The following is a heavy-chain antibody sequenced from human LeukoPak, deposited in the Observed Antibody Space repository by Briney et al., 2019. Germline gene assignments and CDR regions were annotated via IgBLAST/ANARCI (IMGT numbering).Heavy chain of an antibody. D-gene: IGHD1-1*01. V-gene: IGHV4-34*01. CDR3: AVQLPPYYYYYYGMDV. CDR1: GGSFSGYY. Sequence: PSGTLSLTCAVYGGSFSGYYWSWIRQPPGKGLEWIGEINHSGSTNYNPSLKSRVTISVDTSKNQFSLKLSSVTAADTAVYYCAVQLPPYYYYYYGMDVWGQGTTVTVSS. J-gene: IGHJ6*02. CDR2: INHSGST.